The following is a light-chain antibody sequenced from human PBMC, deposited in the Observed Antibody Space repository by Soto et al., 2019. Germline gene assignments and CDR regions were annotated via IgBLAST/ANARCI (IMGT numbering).Light chain of an antibody. V-gene: IGLV2-23*01. J-gene: IGLJ2*01. CDR1: SSDVRSYNL. CDR3: AAWDGSLRGVV. CDR2: EAS. Sequence: QSALTQPASVSGSPGQSITISCTVTSSDVRSYNLVSWYQQHPGKVPKLMIYEASKRPSGVSNRFSGSQSGNTASLTVSGLRSDDEADYYCAAWDGSLRGVVFGGGTKVTVL.